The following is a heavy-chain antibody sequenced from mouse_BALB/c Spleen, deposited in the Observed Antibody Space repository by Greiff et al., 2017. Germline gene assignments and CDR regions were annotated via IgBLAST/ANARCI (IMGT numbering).Heavy chain of an antibody. CDR1: GFTFSDYY. CDR3: ARDKGYDPLYYAMDY. J-gene: IGHJ4*01. V-gene: IGHV5-4*02. D-gene: IGHD2-3*01. Sequence: DVHLVESGGGLVKPGGSLKLSCAASGFTFSDYYMYWVRQTPEKRLEWVATISDGGSYTYYPDSVKGRFTISRDNAKNNLYLQMSSLKSEDTAMYYCARDKGYDPLYYAMDYWGQGTSVTVSS. CDR2: ISDGGSYT.